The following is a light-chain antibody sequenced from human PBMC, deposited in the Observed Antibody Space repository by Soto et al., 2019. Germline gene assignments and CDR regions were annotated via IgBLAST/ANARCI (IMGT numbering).Light chain of an antibody. Sequence: QSVLTQPASVSGSPGQSITISCTGTSSDVGSYNLVSWCQQHPGKAPKLMIYEGSKRPSGVSNRFSGSKSGNTASLTISGLQAEDEADYYCCSYAGSSNLVFGGGTQLTVL. CDR2: EGS. J-gene: IGLJ2*01. CDR3: CSYAGSSNLV. CDR1: SSDVGSYNL. V-gene: IGLV2-23*01.